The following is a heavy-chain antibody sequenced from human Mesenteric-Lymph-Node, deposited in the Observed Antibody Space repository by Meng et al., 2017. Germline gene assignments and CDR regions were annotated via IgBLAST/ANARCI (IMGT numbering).Heavy chain of an antibody. J-gene: IGHJ3*02. V-gene: IGHV3-7*01. CDR3: ARKGNALDI. CDR1: GFSFSAFW. CDR2: IKQDGSEK. Sequence: GGSLRLSCAGSGFSFSAFWMSWVRQAPGKGLEWVANIKQDGSEKYYVDSVKGRFTISRDNAKNSLYLQMNSLRAEDTAVYYCARKGNALDIWGQGTMVTVSS.